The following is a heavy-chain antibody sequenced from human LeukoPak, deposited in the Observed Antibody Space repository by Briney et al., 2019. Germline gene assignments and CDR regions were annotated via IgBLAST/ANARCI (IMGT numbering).Heavy chain of an antibody. Sequence: ASVKVSCKASGGTFSSYAISWVRQAPGKGLEWMGGFDPEDGETIYAQKFQGRVTMTEDTSTDTAYMELSSLRSEDTAVYYCASVRGPFEDYWGQGTLVTVSS. CDR2: FDPEDGET. J-gene: IGHJ4*02. CDR1: GGTFSSYA. V-gene: IGHV1-24*01. CDR3: ASVRGPFEDY. D-gene: IGHD3-10*02.